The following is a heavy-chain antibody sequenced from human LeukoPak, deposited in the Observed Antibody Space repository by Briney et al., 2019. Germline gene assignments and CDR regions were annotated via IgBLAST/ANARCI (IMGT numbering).Heavy chain of an antibody. CDR1: GGSISTSNYY. D-gene: IGHD3-10*01. Sequence: PSETLSLTCTVSGGSISTSNYYWGWIRQPPGKGLEWIGNIFYSGSTYYGPSLKSRLTISLDTPRNQFSLKLSSVTAADTAVYYCARDLYYYGSGSYHYFDYWGQGTLVTVSS. J-gene: IGHJ4*02. V-gene: IGHV4-39*07. CDR2: IFYSGST. CDR3: ARDLYYYGSGSYHYFDY.